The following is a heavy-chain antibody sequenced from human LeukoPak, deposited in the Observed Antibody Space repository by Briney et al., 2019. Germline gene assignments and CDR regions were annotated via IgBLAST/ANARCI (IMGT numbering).Heavy chain of an antibody. V-gene: IGHV1-46*01. D-gene: IGHD6-19*01. Sequence: GASVKVSCKASGYTFTGYHMHWVRQALGQGLEWMGIINPSGGSTTYAEKFQGRVTMTRDTSTSTVYMELSSLRSEDTAVYYCARDSLRTAIAMAGGNWFDPWGQGTLVTVSS. J-gene: IGHJ5*02. CDR2: INPSGGST. CDR1: GYTFTGYH. CDR3: ARDSLRTAIAMAGGNWFDP.